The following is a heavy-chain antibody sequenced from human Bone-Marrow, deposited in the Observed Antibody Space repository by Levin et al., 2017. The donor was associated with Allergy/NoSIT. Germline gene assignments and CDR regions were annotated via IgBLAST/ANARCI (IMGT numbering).Heavy chain of an antibody. J-gene: IGHJ5*02. CDR1: GGSISSYY. CDR2: IYYSGST. Sequence: PSETLSLTCTVSGGSISSYYWSWIRQPPGKGLEWIGYIYYSGSTNYNPSLKSRVTISVDTSKNQFSLKLSSVTAADTAVYYCARGGNTVTTGRWFDPWGQGTLVTVSS. V-gene: IGHV4-59*01. D-gene: IGHD4-17*01. CDR3: ARGGNTVTTGRWFDP.